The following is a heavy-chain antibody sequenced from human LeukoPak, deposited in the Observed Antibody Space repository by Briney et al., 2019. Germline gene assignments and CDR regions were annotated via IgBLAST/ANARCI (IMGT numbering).Heavy chain of an antibody. CDR2: INWDGGST. CDR1: GFTLDDYG. D-gene: IGHD3-22*01. CDR3: ARDSLLAYYYDSSGYYVRDAFDI. Sequence: PGGSLRLSCAASGFTLDDYGMSWVRQAPGKGLEWVSGINWDGGSTCYADSVKGRFTISRDNAKNSLYLQMNSLRAEDTALYYCARDSLLAYYYDSSGYYVRDAFDIWGQGTMVTVSS. J-gene: IGHJ3*02. V-gene: IGHV3-20*04.